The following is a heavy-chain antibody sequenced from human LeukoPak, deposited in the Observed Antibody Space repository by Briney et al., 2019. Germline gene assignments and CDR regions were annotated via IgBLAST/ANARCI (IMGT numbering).Heavy chain of an antibody. CDR3: ARQVLNTAMDY. CDR2: IYDSGST. J-gene: IGHJ4*02. V-gene: IGHV4-39*01. Sequence: SETLSLTCTVSGVSISSSSYHWDWIRQPPGKGLEWIGSIYDSGSTYYSPSLKSRVTIHVDKYKNQFSLRLNSVTAADTAVYYCARQVLNTAMDYWGQGTLVTVSS. CDR1: GVSISSSSYH. D-gene: IGHD5-18*01.